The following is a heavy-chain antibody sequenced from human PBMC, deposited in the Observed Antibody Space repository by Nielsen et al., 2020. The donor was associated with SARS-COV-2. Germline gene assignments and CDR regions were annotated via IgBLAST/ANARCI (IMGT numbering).Heavy chain of an antibody. D-gene: IGHD3-16*01. CDR2: ISGSGGST. J-gene: IGHJ6*02. V-gene: IGHV3-23*01. CDR3: GRDWGVDPFHYGMAV. CDR1: GFTFSSYA. Sequence: GGSLRLSCVASGFTFSSYAMSWVRQAPGKGLEWVSAISGSGGSTYYADSVKGRFTMSRDDSKNTLFLQMYSLRAEDSAVYYCGRDWGVDPFHYGMAVWGQGTTVTVSS.